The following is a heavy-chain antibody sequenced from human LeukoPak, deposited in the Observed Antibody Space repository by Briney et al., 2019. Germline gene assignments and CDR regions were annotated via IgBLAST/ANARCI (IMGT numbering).Heavy chain of an antibody. Sequence: GGSLRLSCAASGFTFSSYAMGWVRQAPGKGLEWVSAISGSGGSTYYADSVKGRFTISRDNSKNTLYLQMNSLRAEDTAVYYCAKLRPPSPRQNWFDPWGQGTLATVSS. J-gene: IGHJ5*02. CDR3: AKLRPPSPRQNWFDP. D-gene: IGHD3-16*01. V-gene: IGHV3-23*01. CDR1: GFTFSSYA. CDR2: ISGSGGST.